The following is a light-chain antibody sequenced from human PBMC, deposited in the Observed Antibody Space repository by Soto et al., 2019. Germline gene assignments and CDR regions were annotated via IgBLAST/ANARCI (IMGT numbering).Light chain of an antibody. V-gene: IGLV2-14*01. CDR3: LSYTSANTRV. J-gene: IGLJ3*02. CDR1: SSDVGGYKF. CDR2: EVN. Sequence: QSALTQPASVSGSPGKSITISCTGTSSDVGGYKFVSWYQHHPGKAPKLMIYEVNNRPSGVSDRFSGSKSGNTASLTISGLQPEDEADYYCLSYTSANTRVFGGGTKLTVL.